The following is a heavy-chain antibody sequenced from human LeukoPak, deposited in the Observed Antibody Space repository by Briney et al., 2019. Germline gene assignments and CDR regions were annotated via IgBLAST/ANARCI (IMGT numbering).Heavy chain of an antibody. CDR2: INPNSGGT. J-gene: IGHJ6*03. D-gene: IGHD2-15*01. Sequence: GASVKVSCKASGYTFTGYYMHWVRQAPGQGLEWMGWINPNSGGTNYAQKFQGRVTMTRDTSISTAYMELSRLRSDDTAVYYCARVLSGPTYYYYYMGVWGKGTTVTVSS. CDR1: GYTFTGYY. CDR3: ARVLSGPTYYYYYMGV. V-gene: IGHV1-2*02.